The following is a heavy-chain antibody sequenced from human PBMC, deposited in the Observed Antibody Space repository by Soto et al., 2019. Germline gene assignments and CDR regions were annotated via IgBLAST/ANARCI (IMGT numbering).Heavy chain of an antibody. Sequence: PGGSLRLSCAASGFTFSSYAMSWVRQAPGKGLEWVSAISGSGGSTYYADSVKGRFTISRDNSKNTLYLQMNSLRAEDTAVYYCAKAPFVLMVYAVYFDYWGQGTLVTVSS. CDR2: ISGSGGST. CDR1: GFTFSSYA. V-gene: IGHV3-23*01. J-gene: IGHJ4*02. CDR3: AKAPFVLMVYAVYFDY. D-gene: IGHD2-8*01.